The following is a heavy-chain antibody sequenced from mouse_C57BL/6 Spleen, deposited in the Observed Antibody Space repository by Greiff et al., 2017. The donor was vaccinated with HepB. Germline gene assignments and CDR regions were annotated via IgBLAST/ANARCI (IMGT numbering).Heavy chain of an antibody. Sequence: EVQLQQSGPELVKPGASVKISCKASGYTFTDYYMNWVKQSHGKSLEWIGDINPNNGGTSYNQKFKGKATLTVDKSSSTAYMELRSLTSEDSAVYYCARSKRYCDVWGTGTTVTVSS. CDR2: INPNNGGT. J-gene: IGHJ1*03. D-gene: IGHD2-5*01. CDR1: GYTFTDYY. V-gene: IGHV1-26*01. CDR3: ARSKRYCDV.